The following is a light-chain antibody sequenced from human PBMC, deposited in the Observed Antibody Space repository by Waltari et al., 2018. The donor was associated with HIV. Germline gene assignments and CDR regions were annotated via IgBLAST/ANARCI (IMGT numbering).Light chain of an antibody. CDR2: DDD. CDR1: NIGSKR. CDR3: QVWDIITDEVI. Sequence: SYVLTQSPSVSVAPGQTAIITCGGNNIGSKRVHWHQQRPGQAPVLIIFDDDDRTSGIPERFSGSNAGDTGTLSISRVEAGDEADYFCQVWDIITDEVIFGGGTKMTVL. J-gene: IGLJ2*01. V-gene: IGLV3-21*01.